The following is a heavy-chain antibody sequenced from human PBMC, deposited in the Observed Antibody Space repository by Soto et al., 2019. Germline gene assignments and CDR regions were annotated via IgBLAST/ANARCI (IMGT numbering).Heavy chain of an antibody. V-gene: IGHV3-30*18. CDR3: AKEGSWQGLANYYFDY. CDR1: GFTFSSYG. CDR2: ISYDGSNK. D-gene: IGHD6-19*01. Sequence: QVQLVESGGGVVQPGRSLSLSCAASGFTFSSYGMHWVRQAPGKGLEWVADISYDGSNKYYADSVKGRFTISRDNSKNTLYLQMNSLRAEDTAVYYCAKEGSWQGLANYYFDYWGQGTLVTVSS. J-gene: IGHJ4*02.